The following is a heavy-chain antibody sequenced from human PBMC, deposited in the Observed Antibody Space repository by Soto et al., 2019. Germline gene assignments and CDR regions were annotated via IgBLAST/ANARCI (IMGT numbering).Heavy chain of an antibody. CDR1: CGSISSSNW. Sequence: SETLSLTCAVSCGSISSSNWWSWVRQPPGKGLEWIGEIYHSGSTNYNPSLKSRVTISVDKSKNQFSLQLSSVTAADTAVYYCARGTTIFCLVIITPELFDPWGQGTLVTVSS. J-gene: IGHJ5*02. D-gene: IGHD3-9*01. CDR3: ARGTTIFCLVIITPELFDP. CDR2: IYHSGST. V-gene: IGHV4-4*02.